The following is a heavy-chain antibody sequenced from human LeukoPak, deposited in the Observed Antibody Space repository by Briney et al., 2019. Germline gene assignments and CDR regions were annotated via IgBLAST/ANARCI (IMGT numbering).Heavy chain of an antibody. Sequence: GGSLRLSCAASGFTFSSYWMSWVRQAPGKGLEWVANIKQDGSEKYYVDPVKGRFTISRDNAKNSLYLQMNSLRAEDTAVYYCARDPQYQLLSLDYWGQGTLVTVSS. CDR3: ARDPQYQLLSLDY. CDR1: GFTFSSYW. D-gene: IGHD2-2*01. CDR2: IKQDGSEK. V-gene: IGHV3-7*01. J-gene: IGHJ4*02.